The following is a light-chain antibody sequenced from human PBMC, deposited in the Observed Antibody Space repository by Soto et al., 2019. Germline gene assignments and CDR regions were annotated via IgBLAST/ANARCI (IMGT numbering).Light chain of an antibody. V-gene: IGLV2-14*03. J-gene: IGLJ1*01. Sequence: QSALTQPASVSGSPGQSITISCTGTSSDVGGYNYVSWYQQHPGKAPKLMVFNVINRPSGVSNRFSGSKSGNTASLTISGLKAEDEADYYCISYTNSDTYVFGTGTKVTVL. CDR1: SSDVGGYNY. CDR2: NVI. CDR3: ISYTNSDTYV.